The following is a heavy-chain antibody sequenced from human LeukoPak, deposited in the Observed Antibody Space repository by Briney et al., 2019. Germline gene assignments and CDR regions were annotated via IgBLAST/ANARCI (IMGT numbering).Heavy chain of an antibody. D-gene: IGHD2-2*01. CDR1: GFTFSSYG. V-gene: IGHV3-21*01. CDR3: AREARYCSSSSCDYFDY. Sequence: GGSLRLSCAASGFTFSSYGMHWVRQAPGKGLEWVSSISSSSSYIYQADSVKGRFTISRDNAKNSLYLQMNSLRAEDTAVYYCAREARYCSSSSCDYFDYWGQGTLVTVSS. J-gene: IGHJ4*02. CDR2: ISSSSSYI.